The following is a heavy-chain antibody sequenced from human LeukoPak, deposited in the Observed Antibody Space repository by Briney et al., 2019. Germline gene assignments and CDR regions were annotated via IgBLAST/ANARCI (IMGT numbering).Heavy chain of an antibody. J-gene: IGHJ5*02. D-gene: IGHD3-10*01. CDR2: MNPNSGNT. CDR3: ARARTNMVRGAISNWFDP. CDR1: GYTFTSYD. Sequence: ASVKVSCKASGYTFTSYDINWVRQASGQGLEWMGWMNPNSGNTGYAQKFQGRVTMTRNTSISTAYMELSSLRSEDTAVYYCARARTNMVRGAISNWFDPWGQGTLVTVSS. V-gene: IGHV1-8*01.